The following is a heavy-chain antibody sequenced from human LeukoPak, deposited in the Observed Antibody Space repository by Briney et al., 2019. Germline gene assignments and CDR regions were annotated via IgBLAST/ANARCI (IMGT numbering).Heavy chain of an antibody. D-gene: IGHD3-10*01. Sequence: PSETLSLTCTVSGDFITAYYWSWIRQPPGKGLEWIGYVYYSGSTEYNPSLRSRVTISLDMSKHQFSLNLSSVTAADTAVYYCARDRLDITMVRGVIITWFDPWGQGTLVTVSS. CDR1: GDFITAYY. J-gene: IGHJ5*02. CDR3: ARDRLDITMVRGVIITWFDP. CDR2: VYYSGST. V-gene: IGHV4-59*12.